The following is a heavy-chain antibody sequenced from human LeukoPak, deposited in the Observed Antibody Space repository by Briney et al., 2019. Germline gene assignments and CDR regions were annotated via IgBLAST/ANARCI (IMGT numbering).Heavy chain of an antibody. D-gene: IGHD3-10*01. CDR2: INPNSGGT. J-gene: IGHJ5*02. CDR3: ARSPITMVRGVILHWFDP. CDR1: GYTFTGYY. Sequence: ASVKVSCKASGYTFTGYYMHWVRQAPGQGLEWMGWINPNSGGTNYAQKFQGRVTMTRDTSISTAYMELSRLRSDDTAVYYCARSPITMVRGVILHWFDPWGQGTLVTVSS. V-gene: IGHV1-2*02.